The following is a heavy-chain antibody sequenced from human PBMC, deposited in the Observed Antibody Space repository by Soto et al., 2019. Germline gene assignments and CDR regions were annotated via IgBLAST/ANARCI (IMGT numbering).Heavy chain of an antibody. V-gene: IGHV2-26*01. CDR1: DSSLTIPRMG. D-gene: IGHD4-17*01. CDR2: IFSIDEK. Sequence: QVTLKESGPVLVKHTETPTLNCTVSDSSLTIPRMGMSWIRQPPGKALEWLAHIFSIDEKSDNTSLKSRLTISKDTSKSQVVLTRTNMEPVATATYYCARIINADYLDYWGQGALVTVSS. CDR3: ARIINADYLDY. J-gene: IGHJ4*02.